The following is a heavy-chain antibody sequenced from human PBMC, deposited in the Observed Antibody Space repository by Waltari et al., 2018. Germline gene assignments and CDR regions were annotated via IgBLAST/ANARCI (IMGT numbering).Heavy chain of an antibody. Sequence: EVQLVESGGGLIQPVGSLRLSCAASGFTVSRNYMSWVRQAPGKGLEWVSVIYSGGSTYYADAVKGRFTISRDNSKNTLYLQMNSLRAEDTAVYYCARDSVAGTPGYWGQGTLVTVSS. CDR3: ARDSVAGTPGY. V-gene: IGHV3-53*01. D-gene: IGHD6-19*01. J-gene: IGHJ4*02. CDR2: IYSGGST. CDR1: GFTVSRNY.